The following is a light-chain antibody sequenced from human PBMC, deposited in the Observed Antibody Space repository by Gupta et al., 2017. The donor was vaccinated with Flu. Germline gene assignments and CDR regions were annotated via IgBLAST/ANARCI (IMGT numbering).Light chain of an antibody. Sequence: NFMLTQPHSVSASPGKTVPISCTRSSGDIGTYYVQWYQQRPGSSPTLVIYEDSQRPSGVPDRISGSIDTSSNSASLTISGLMPEDEADYYCQSYDASNRVFGGGTKLTVL. V-gene: IGLV6-57*01. CDR2: EDS. CDR1: SGDIGTYY. J-gene: IGLJ3*02. CDR3: QSYDASNRV.